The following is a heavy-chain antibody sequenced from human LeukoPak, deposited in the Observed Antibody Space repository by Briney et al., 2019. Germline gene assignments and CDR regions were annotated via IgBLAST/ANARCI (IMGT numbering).Heavy chain of an antibody. V-gene: IGHV3-21*01. Sequence: PGGSLRLSCAASGLTFSSYIMNWVRQAPGKGLEWVSSISSSGSYIYYADSVKGRFTISRDNAKNSLYLQMNSLRAEDTAVYYCARGGAMVRGVSPLDYWGQGTLVTVSS. CDR2: ISSSGSYI. CDR1: GLTFSSYI. D-gene: IGHD3-10*01. CDR3: ARGGAMVRGVSPLDY. J-gene: IGHJ4*02.